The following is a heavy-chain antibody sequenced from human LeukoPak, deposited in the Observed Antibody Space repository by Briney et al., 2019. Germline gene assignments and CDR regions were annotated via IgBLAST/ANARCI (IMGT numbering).Heavy chain of an antibody. V-gene: IGHV3-23*01. J-gene: IGHJ4*02. CDR1: GFTFSNYA. CDR2: MSGSGGST. D-gene: IGHD3-16*01. Sequence: GGSLRLSCAASGFTFSNYAMSWVRQAPGKGLEWVSSMSGSGGSTYYADSVKGRFTISRDNSKNTLYLQMHSLRAEDTAVYYCARETSRFGIWGQGTLVTVSS. CDR3: ARETSRFGI.